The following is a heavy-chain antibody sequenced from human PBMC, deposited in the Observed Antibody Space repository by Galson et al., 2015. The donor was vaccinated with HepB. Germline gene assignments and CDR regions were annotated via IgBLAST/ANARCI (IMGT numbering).Heavy chain of an antibody. CDR2: ISYDGSNK. CDR3: AKDAQLWSHYYYYGMDV. CDR1: GFTFSSYG. Sequence: SLRLSCAASGFTFSSYGMHWVRQAPGKGLEWVAVISYDGSNKYYADSVKGRFTISRGNSKNTLYLQMNSLRAEDTAVYYCAKDAQLWSHYYYYGMDVWGQGTTVTVSS. J-gene: IGHJ6*02. V-gene: IGHV3-30*18. D-gene: IGHD5-18*01.